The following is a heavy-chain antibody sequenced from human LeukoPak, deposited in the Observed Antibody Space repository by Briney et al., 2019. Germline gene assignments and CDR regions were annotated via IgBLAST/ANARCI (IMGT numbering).Heavy chain of an antibody. Sequence: PGGSLRLSCAASGFTFSSYAMNWVRQAPGKGLEWVANIKQDGSEKYYVDSVKGRFTISRDNAKNSLYLQMNSLRAEDTAVYYCARFAYGDYVGYWGQGTLVTVSS. CDR1: GFTFSSYA. CDR2: IKQDGSEK. D-gene: IGHD4-17*01. J-gene: IGHJ4*02. CDR3: ARFAYGDYVGY. V-gene: IGHV3-7*01.